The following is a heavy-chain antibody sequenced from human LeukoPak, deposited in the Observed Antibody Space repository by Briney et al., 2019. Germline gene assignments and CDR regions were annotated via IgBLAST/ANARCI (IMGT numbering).Heavy chain of an antibody. CDR1: GESFSDYY. J-gene: IGHJ4*02. Sequence: SETLSLTCAVYGESFSDYYWTWIRQPPGKGLEWVGEITQSGITNFNPSLKSRVTISVDTSKNQFSLKLSSVTAADTAVYYCARGPLECRSSTSCYTWSAKSRQFDYWGQGTLVTVSS. CDR3: ARGPLECRSSTSCYTWSAKSRQFDY. CDR2: ITQSGIT. D-gene: IGHD2-2*02. V-gene: IGHV4-34*01.